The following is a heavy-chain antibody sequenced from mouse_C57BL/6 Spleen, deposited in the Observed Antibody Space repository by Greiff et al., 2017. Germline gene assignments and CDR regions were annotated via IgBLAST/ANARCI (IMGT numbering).Heavy chain of an antibody. D-gene: IGHD2-3*01. V-gene: IGHV1-82*01. J-gene: IGHJ4*01. CDR2: IYPGDGDT. Sequence: QVQLQQSGPELVKPGASVKISCKASGYAFSSSWMNWVKQRPGKGLEWIGRIYPGDGDTNYNGKFKGKATLTADKSSSTAYMQLSSLTSEDSAVVFCASRIYDGSTDAMDYWGQGTSVTVSA. CDR3: ASRIYDGSTDAMDY. CDR1: GYAFSSSW.